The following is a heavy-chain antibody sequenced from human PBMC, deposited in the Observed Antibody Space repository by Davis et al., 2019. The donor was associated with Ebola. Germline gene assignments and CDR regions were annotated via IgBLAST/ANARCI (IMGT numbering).Heavy chain of an antibody. D-gene: IGHD4-17*01. CDR1: GFTFSGSA. CDR2: IRSKANSYAT. Sequence: PGGSLRLSCAASGFTFSGSAMHWVRQASGKGLEWVGRIRSKANSYATAYAASVKGRFTISRDDSKNTAYLQMNSLKTEDTAVYYCTSPGTTVTNEDYWGQGTLVTVSS. J-gene: IGHJ4*02. V-gene: IGHV3-73*01. CDR3: TSPGTTVTNEDY.